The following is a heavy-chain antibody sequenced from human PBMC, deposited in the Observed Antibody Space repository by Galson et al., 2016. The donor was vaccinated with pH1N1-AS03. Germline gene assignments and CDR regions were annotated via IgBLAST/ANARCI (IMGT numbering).Heavy chain of an antibody. D-gene: IGHD3-22*01. J-gene: IGHJ4*02. V-gene: IGHV3-33*01. CDR2: IWYDGSNK. CDR3: ARGQGYNSGYFDTDY. Sequence: SLSLSCAASGFTFSSYGMHWVRQTPGKGLEWVAVIWYDGSNKYYADSVKGRFTISRDNSKNTLYLQMSSLRAEDTAVYYCARGQGYNSGYFDTDYWGRGTLVTVSS. CDR1: GFTFSSYG.